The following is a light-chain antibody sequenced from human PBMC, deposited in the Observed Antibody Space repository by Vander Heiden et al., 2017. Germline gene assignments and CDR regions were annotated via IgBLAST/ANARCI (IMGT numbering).Light chain of an antibody. V-gene: IGKV1-39*01. CDR3: QQSYDSSPHT. CDR1: QSISTY. Sequence: DIQMTQSPSSLSASVGDRVTITCRASQSISTYLNWYQQKPGKAPKVLIYDASSLQSGVPSRFSGSGSGTDFTLTISSLQPEDFATYYCQQSYDSSPHTFGPGTKVDI. J-gene: IGKJ3*01. CDR2: DAS.